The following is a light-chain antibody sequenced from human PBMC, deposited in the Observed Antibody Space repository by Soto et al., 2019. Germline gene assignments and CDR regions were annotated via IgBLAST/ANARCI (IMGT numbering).Light chain of an antibody. J-gene: IGLJ1*01. CDR1: SSDVGKYDY. V-gene: IGLV2-8*01. CDR3: SSYTTTATYV. Sequence: QSVLTQPPSASGSPGQSVTISCTGTSSDVGKYDYVSWFQHHPGKAPKLIIYEVSKRPSGVPDRFSGSKSGSTASLTVSGLQTEDEADYYCSSYTTTATYVFGTGTKVTLL. CDR2: EVS.